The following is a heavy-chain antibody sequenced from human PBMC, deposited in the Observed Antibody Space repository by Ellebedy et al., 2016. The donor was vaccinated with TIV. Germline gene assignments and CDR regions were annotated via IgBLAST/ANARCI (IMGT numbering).Heavy chain of an antibody. CDR3: AKHGAAVRSIYYYYGMDV. CDR2: ISYDGSDK. CDR1: GFTFSSYG. Sequence: PGGSLRLSCAASGFTFSSYGMHRVRQAPGKGLEWVAVISYDGSDKYYADSVKGRFTISRENSKNTLYLQMNSLRAGDKAVYYCAKHGAAVRSIYYYYGMDVWGQGTTVTVSS. V-gene: IGHV3-30*18. J-gene: IGHJ6*02. D-gene: IGHD6-13*01.